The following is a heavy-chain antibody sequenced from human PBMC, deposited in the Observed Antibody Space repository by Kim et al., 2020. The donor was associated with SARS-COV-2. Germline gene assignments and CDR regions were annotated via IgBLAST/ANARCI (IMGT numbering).Heavy chain of an antibody. Sequence: ASVKVSCKASGYTFTSYAMNWVRQAPGQGLEWMGWINTNTGNPTYAQGFTGRFVFSLDTSVSTAYLQISSLKAEDTAVYYCARDAQSLAIFGVATRGGMDVWGQETTVTVSS. CDR2: INTNTGNP. CDR3: ARDAQSLAIFGVATRGGMDV. J-gene: IGHJ6*02. CDR1: GYTFTSYA. D-gene: IGHD3-3*01. V-gene: IGHV7-4-1*02.